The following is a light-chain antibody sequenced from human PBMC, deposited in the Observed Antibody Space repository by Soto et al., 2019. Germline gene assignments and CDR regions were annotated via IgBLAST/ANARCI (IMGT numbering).Light chain of an antibody. CDR1: QSVSDN. CDR2: GAH. V-gene: IGKV3-15*01. Sequence: EIMWTRSPATLSVSPGEGATLSCRASQSVSDNLAWYQQKPGQAPRLLTYGAHTRATGIPARFSGSGSGTEFTLTISSLQSEDFAVYYCQQYNKWPPAISFGQGTRLEIK. CDR3: QQYNKWPPAIS. J-gene: IGKJ5*01.